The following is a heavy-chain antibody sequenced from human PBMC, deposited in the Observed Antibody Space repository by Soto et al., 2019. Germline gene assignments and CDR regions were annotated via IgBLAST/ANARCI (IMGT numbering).Heavy chain of an antibody. CDR2: ISYDGKIQ. Sequence: QVQLVESGGDVVQPGRSLRLSCAASGFIFSSFPMHWVRQAPGKGLEWVAVISYDGKIQDYADSVKGRFTISRDSSKNTLYLQMNSLRAEDTALYYCARDLVAGSPDYFDSWGQGTLVTVSS. J-gene: IGHJ4*02. CDR1: GFIFSSFP. D-gene: IGHD6-19*01. V-gene: IGHV3-30*04. CDR3: ARDLVAGSPDYFDS.